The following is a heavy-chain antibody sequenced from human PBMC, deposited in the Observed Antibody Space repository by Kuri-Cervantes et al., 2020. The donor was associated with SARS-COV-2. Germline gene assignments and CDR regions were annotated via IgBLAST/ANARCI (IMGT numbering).Heavy chain of an antibody. CDR3: VRDGDHWNFDY. J-gene: IGHJ4*02. CDR2: ISSSSSYI. CDR1: GFTFSSYA. Sequence: GESLKISCAASGFTFSSYAMSWVRQAPGKGLEWVSSISSSSSYIYYADSVKGRFTLSRDNAKNMLFLQMNSPRAEDTAVYYCVRDGDHWNFDYWGQGTLVTVSS. V-gene: IGHV3-21*01. D-gene: IGHD1-1*01.